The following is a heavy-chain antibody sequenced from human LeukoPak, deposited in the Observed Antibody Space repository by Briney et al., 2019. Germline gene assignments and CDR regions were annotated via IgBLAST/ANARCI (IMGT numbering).Heavy chain of an antibody. CDR3: AIVGATRSYPFQH. CDR1: GDSIVNYY. Sequence: SETLSLTCTVSGDSIVNYYWNWIRQPPGKGLEWIGYISDSGSTNYNPSLMSRVTISVDMSKNQFSLKLSSVTAADTAVYYCAIVGATRSYPFQHWGQGTLVTVSS. CDR2: ISDSGST. V-gene: IGHV4-59*12. J-gene: IGHJ1*01. D-gene: IGHD1-26*01.